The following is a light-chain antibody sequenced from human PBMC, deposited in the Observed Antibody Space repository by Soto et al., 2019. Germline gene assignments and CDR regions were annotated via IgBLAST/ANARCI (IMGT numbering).Light chain of an antibody. CDR2: DVS. CDR1: SSDVGNYNY. Sequence: QSALTQPRSVSGSPGQSVTISCTGTSSDVGNYNYVSWYRHHPGKAPKVLIYDVSKRPSGVPDRFSGSKSGNTASLTVSGLKAEYEADYSRSSYVGTYGLLFGGGTKLTVL. V-gene: IGLV2-11*01. CDR3: SSYVGTYGLL. J-gene: IGLJ3*02.